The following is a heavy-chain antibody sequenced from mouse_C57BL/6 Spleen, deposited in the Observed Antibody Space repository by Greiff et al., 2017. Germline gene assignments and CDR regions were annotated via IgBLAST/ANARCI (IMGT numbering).Heavy chain of an antibody. D-gene: IGHD2-4*01. CDR1: GFTFSDYG. CDR3: ARDTMITTTYYAMDY. Sequence: EVQLVESGGGLVKPGGSLKLSCAASGFTFSDYGMHWVRQAPEKGLEWVAYISSGRSTIYYADTVKGRFTISRDNAKNTLFLQMTSLRSEDTAMYYCARDTMITTTYYAMDYWGQGTSVTVSS. V-gene: IGHV5-17*01. J-gene: IGHJ4*01. CDR2: ISSGRSTI.